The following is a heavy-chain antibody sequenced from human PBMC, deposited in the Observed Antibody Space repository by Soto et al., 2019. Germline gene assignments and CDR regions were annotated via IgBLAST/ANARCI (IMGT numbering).Heavy chain of an antibody. CDR3: ARDCGGGGCHSLDY. CDR1: GYTFTSYG. CDR2: ISVHNDNT. D-gene: IGHD2-15*01. Sequence: ASVKVSCRASGYTFTSYGINWVRQAPGQGLEWIGWISVHNDNTNYVQSLQGRVTMTTDTSTSTAFMELRSLTSDDTAVYFCARDCGGGGCHSLDYWGQGTLVTVSS. J-gene: IGHJ4*02. V-gene: IGHV1-18*01.